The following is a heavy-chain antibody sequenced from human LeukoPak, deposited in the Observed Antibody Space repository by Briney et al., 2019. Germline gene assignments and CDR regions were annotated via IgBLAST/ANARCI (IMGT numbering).Heavy chain of an antibody. Sequence: VKVSFKSSGYTFTIYGISWGRQAPGQGEEWVGWTSAYKGNRNNAQKLQGRVTMTTDTSTSTAYMELRSLRSDDTAVYYCARSVGKQQLVPRDYYYYYMDVWGKGTTVTVSS. CDR3: ARSVGKQQLVPRDYYYYYMDV. J-gene: IGHJ6*03. CDR2: TSAYKGNR. D-gene: IGHD6-13*01. CDR1: GYTFTIYG. V-gene: IGHV1-18*01.